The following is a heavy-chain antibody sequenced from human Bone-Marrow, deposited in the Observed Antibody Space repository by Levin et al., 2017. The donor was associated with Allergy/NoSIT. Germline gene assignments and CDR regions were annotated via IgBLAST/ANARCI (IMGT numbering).Heavy chain of an antibody. CDR2: IQEHVGDK. CDR1: GFSSKDYW. CDR3: ARDRSGGLDV. D-gene: IGHD3-10*01. V-gene: IGHV3-7*01. J-gene: IGHJ6*02. Sequence: PGGSLRLSCAASGFSSKDYWMNWVRQAPGKGLEWVASIQEHVGDKYYVDSVKGRFTISRDNAKNSSYLQMNSLRADDTAVYYCARDRSGGLDVWGQGTTVTVSS.